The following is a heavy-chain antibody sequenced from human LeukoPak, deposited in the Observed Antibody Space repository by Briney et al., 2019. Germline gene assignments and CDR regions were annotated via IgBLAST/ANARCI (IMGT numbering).Heavy chain of an antibody. V-gene: IGHV1-8*01. D-gene: IGHD3-9*01. CDR2: MNPNSGNT. CDR3: ARDHSIYFDWYGYYYYGMDV. J-gene: IGHJ6*02. Sequence: PGASVKVSCKASGYTFTSYDINWVRQATGQGLEWMGWMNPNSGNTGYAQKFQGRVTMTRNTSISTAYMELRSLRSDDTAVYYCARDHSIYFDWYGYYYYGMDVWGQGTTVTVSS. CDR1: GYTFTSYD.